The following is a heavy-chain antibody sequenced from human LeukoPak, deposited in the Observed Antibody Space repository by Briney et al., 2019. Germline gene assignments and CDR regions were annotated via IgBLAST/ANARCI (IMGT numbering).Heavy chain of an antibody. CDR1: GFSVSGNY. Sequence: GGSLRLSCAASGFSVSGNYMSWIRQAPGKGLEWVSGIYSGAATQYADSVKGRFTIFRLNSNNTLYLHMNSLREDDTAVYYCAKDLVAATPVDYWGQGTLVTVSS. D-gene: IGHD2-15*01. CDR2: IYSGAAT. J-gene: IGHJ4*02. CDR3: AKDLVAATPVDY. V-gene: IGHV3-53*04.